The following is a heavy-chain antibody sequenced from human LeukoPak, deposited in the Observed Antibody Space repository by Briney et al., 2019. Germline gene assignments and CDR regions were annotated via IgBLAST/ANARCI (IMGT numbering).Heavy chain of an antibody. D-gene: IGHD6-19*01. V-gene: IGHV3-23*01. CDR1: GFTFSNYA. CDR3: AKGFLGGWYYFDY. J-gene: IGHJ4*02. CDR2: ISGSGGST. Sequence: SGGSLRLSCAASGFTFSNYAMNWVRQAPGKGLEWVSLISGSGGSTYYADSVKGRFTISRDNSKNTLYLQMNSLRAEDTAVYYCAKGFLGGWYYFDYWGQGTLVTVSS.